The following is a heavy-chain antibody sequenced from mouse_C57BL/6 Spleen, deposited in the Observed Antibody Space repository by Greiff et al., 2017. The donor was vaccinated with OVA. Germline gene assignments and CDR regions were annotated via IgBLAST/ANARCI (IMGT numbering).Heavy chain of an antibody. CDR2: ISSGSSTI. J-gene: IGHJ3*01. CDR3: ARFYGNYVSWFAY. CDR1: GFTFSDYG. D-gene: IGHD2-1*01. Sequence: EVMLVESGGGLVKPGGSLKLSCAASGFTFSDYGMHWVRQAPEKGLEWVAYISSGSSTIYYADTVKGRFTISRDNAKNTLFLQMTSLRSEDTAMYYCARFYGNYVSWFAYWGQGTLVTVSA. V-gene: IGHV5-17*01.